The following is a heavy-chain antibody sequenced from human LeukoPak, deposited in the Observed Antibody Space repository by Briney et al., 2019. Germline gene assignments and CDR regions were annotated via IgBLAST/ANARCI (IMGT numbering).Heavy chain of an antibody. V-gene: IGHV3-30*02. CDR2: VRFDGSNK. J-gene: IGHJ5*02. CDR3: DSLHSNSSGGDWFDP. CDR1: GFTFSSYG. Sequence: GGSLRLSCAASGFTFSSYGMHWVRQAPGKGLEWVAFVRFDGSNKYYADPVKGRFTISRDNSKNTLYLQMNSLRSEDTAVYYCDSLHSNSSGGDWFDPWGQGTLVTVSS. D-gene: IGHD6-6*01.